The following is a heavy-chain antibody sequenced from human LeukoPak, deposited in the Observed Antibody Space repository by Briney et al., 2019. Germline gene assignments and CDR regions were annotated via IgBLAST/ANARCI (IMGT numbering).Heavy chain of an antibody. Sequence: SETLSLTCAVYGGSFSGYYWSWIRQPPGKGLEWIGEINHSGSTNYNPSLKSRVTISVDTSKNQFSLKLSSVTAADTARGRGVVTAIRIDYWGQGTLATVSS. V-gene: IGHV4-34*01. D-gene: IGHD2-21*02. CDR1: GGSFSGYY. J-gene: IGHJ4*02. CDR3: VVTAIRIDY. CDR2: INHSGST.